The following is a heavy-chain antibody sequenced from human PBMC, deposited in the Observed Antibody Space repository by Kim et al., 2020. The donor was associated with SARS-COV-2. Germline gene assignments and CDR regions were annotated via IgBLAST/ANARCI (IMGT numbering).Heavy chain of an antibody. D-gene: IGHD1-1*01. CDR2: IRSKANSYAK. Sequence: GGSLRLSCAASGFIFSGSAMHWVRQASGPGLEWVGRIRSKANSYAKAYAAAVQGRFTIYRDDSKTTTYLQMNRLKNEDTAVYYCTRVPGTTLAFWDAFDSWVQRKMGTVTA. CDR3: TRVPGTTLAFWDAFDS. J-gene: IGHJ3*02. CDR1: GFIFSGSA. V-gene: IGHV3-73*01.